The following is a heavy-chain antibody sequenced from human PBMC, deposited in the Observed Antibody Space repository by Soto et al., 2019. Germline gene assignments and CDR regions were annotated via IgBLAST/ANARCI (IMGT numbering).Heavy chain of an antibody. J-gene: IGHJ4*02. CDR2: IWYDGSNK. Sequence: QVQLVESGGGVVQPGRSLRLSCAASGFTFSSYGMHWVRQAPGKGLEWVAVIWYDGSNKYYADSVKGRFTISRDNSKNTLYLPMNSLRAEDTAVYYCARGPYYDILTGYYYFDYWGQGTLVTVSS. V-gene: IGHV3-33*01. CDR3: ARGPYYDILTGYYYFDY. CDR1: GFTFSSYG. D-gene: IGHD3-9*01.